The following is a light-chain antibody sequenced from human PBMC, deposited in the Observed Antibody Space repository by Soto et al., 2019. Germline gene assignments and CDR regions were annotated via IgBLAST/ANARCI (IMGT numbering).Light chain of an antibody. CDR2: EVS. Sequence: QSVLTQPASVSGSPGQSITISCTGTNSDVGSYNLVSWYQQHPGKAPKVMIYEVSKRPSGVSNRFSGSKSDNTASLTISGLQAEDEADYYCCSYAGSSTVVFGGGTKVTVL. J-gene: IGLJ2*01. CDR1: NSDVGSYNL. CDR3: CSYAGSSTVV. V-gene: IGLV2-23*02.